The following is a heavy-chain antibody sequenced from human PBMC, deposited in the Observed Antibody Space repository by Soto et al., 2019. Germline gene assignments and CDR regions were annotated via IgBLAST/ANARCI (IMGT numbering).Heavy chain of an antibody. CDR2: INPNSGGT. CDR3: ARVPITDSPYYYYYGMDV. D-gene: IGHD5-12*01. J-gene: IGHJ6*02. Sequence: GASVKVSCKASGYTFTGYYMHWVRQAPGQGLEWMGWINPNSGGTNYAQKFQGWVTITADESTSTAYMELSSLRSEDTAVYYCARVPITDSPYYYYYGMDVWGQGTTVTVSS. V-gene: IGHV1-2*04. CDR1: GYTFTGYY.